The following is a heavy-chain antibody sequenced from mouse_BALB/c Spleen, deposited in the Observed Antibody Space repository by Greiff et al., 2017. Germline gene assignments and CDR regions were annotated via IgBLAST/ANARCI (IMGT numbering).Heavy chain of an antibody. CDR1: GFTFSSFG. CDR3: ARSYRYDEGFAY. J-gene: IGHJ3*01. V-gene: IGHV5-17*02. D-gene: IGHD2-14*01. Sequence: EVQGVESGGGLVQPGGSRKLSCAASGFTFSSFGMHWVRQAPEKGLEWVAYISSGSSTIYYADTVKGRFTISRDNPKNTLFLQMTSLRSEDTAMYYCARSYRYDEGFAYWGQGTLVTVSA. CDR2: ISSGSSTI.